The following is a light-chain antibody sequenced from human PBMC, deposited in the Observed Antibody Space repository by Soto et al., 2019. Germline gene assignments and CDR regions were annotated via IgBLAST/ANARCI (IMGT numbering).Light chain of an antibody. V-gene: IGKV1-12*01. Sequence: DIQMTQSPSSVSASVGDTVTITCRASQDINSRLAWFQQQPGRPPKYVIQAATMLQSGFPSRFAGSGSGRDFTLTIHTLQPEDSATYYFLQVANVPRTFGQGTKVDIK. CDR2: AAT. CDR1: QDINSR. CDR3: LQVANVPRT. J-gene: IGKJ1*01.